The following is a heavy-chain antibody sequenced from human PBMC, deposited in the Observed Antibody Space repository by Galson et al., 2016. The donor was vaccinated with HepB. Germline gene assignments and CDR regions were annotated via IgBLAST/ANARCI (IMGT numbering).Heavy chain of an antibody. J-gene: IGHJ4*02. CDR1: GFTVSSNY. CDR2: IYTGGST. Sequence: SLRLSCAASGFTVSSNYMSWVRQAPGKGLEWVSVIYTGGSTYYADSVKGRFIISRDNSKNTLYLQMNSLRAEDTAVYYCARGGGYYDFWSGYRIDYWGQGTLVTVSS. D-gene: IGHD3-3*01. CDR3: ARGGGYYDFWSGYRIDY. V-gene: IGHV3-53*01.